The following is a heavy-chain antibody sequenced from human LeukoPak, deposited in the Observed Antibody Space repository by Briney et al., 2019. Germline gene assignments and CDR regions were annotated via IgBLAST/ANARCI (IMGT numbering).Heavy chain of an antibody. V-gene: IGHV3-21*01. D-gene: IGHD4/OR15-4a*01. J-gene: IGHJ4*02. CDR3: ARGRIYGDKSGTYYFDY. CDR1: GFAFTSYS. Sequence: PGGSLRLSCAASGFAFTSYSMNWVRQGPGKGLEWVSSISSTSNYIYHADSVKGRFTISRDNAKNSLYLQMNSLRAEDTAVYYCARGRIYGDKSGTYYFDYWGQGTLVTVSS. CDR2: ISSTSNYI.